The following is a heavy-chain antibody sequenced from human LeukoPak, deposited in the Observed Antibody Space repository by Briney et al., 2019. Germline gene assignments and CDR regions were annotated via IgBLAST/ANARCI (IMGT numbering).Heavy chain of an antibody. Sequence: GRSLRLSCAASGFTFDGYAMHWVRQAPGKGLEWVSGISWNSGSIGYADSVKGRFTISRDNAKNSLYLQMNSLRAEDTALYYCAKDREYSSPSDFDYWGQGTLVTVSS. CDR3: AKDREYSSPSDFDY. J-gene: IGHJ4*02. CDR2: ISWNSGSI. CDR1: GFTFDGYA. V-gene: IGHV3-9*01. D-gene: IGHD6-6*01.